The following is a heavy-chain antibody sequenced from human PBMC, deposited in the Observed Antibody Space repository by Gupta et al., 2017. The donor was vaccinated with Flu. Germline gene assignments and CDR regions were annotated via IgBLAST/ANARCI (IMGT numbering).Heavy chain of an antibody. CDR2: ISSSSSYI. CDR1: GFTFGTYS. D-gene: IGHD1-1*01. J-gene: IGHJ4*02. V-gene: IGHV3-21*01. CDR3: ARSWAAGGTGTYFDY. Sequence: EVQLVESGGGLVKPGGSLRLSCAASGFTFGTYSMNWVRQAPGKGLEWVSSISSSSSYIYYVDSVKGRFTISRDNAKNAVFLQMNSLRAEDTAVYYCARSWAAGGTGTYFDYWGQGIPVTVSS.